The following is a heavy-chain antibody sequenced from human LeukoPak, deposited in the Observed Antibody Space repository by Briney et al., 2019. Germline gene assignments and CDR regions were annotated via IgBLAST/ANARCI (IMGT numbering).Heavy chain of an antibody. CDR3: AKEGCSSTSCPYYYYYYMDV. D-gene: IGHD2-2*01. V-gene: IGHV3-23*01. J-gene: IGHJ6*03. CDR1: GFTFSSYA. CDR2: ISGSGGST. Sequence: GGSLRLSCAASGFTFSSYAMSWARQAPGKGLEWVSAISGSGGSTYYADSVKGRFTISRDNSKNTLYLQMNSLRAEDTAVYYCAKEGCSSTSCPYYYYYYMDVWGKGTTVTVSS.